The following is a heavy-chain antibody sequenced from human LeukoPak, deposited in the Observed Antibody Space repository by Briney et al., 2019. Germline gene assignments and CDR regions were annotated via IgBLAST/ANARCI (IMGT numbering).Heavy chain of an antibody. Sequence: PGGSLRLSCAASGFTFSSYSMNWVRQAPGKGLEWVSSISSSSSYIYYADSVKGRFTISRDNAKNSLYLQMNSLRAEDTAVYYCARDPAEMATSPEGYYWGQGTLVTVSS. J-gene: IGHJ4*02. D-gene: IGHD5-24*01. CDR3: ARDPAEMATSPEGYY. CDR2: ISSSSSYI. V-gene: IGHV3-21*01. CDR1: GFTFSSYS.